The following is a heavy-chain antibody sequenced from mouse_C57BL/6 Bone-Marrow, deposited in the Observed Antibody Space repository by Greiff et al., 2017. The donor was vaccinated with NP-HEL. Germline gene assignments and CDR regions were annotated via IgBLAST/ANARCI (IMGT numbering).Heavy chain of an antibody. Sequence: VQLQQSGPELVKPGASVKMSCKASGYTFTDYNMHWVKQSHGKSLEWIGYINPNNGGTSYNQKFKGKATLTVNKSSSTAYMELRSLTSEDSAVYYCAKETAQAPGAMDYWGQGTSVTVSS. CDR2: INPNNGGT. D-gene: IGHD3-2*02. V-gene: IGHV1-22*01. J-gene: IGHJ4*01. CDR1: GYTFTDYN. CDR3: AKETAQAPGAMDY.